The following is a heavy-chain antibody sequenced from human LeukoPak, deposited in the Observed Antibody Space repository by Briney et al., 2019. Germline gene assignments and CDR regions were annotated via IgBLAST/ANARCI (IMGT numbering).Heavy chain of an antibody. V-gene: IGHV4-39*07. J-gene: IGHJ6*03. D-gene: IGHD3-10*01. CDR3: AGSSTYGSGSYYTEYYYYYYMDV. CDR1: GGSISSTYYY. Sequence: SETLSLTCTVSGGSISSTYYYWGWIRQPPGKGLEWIGTINYSGSTYYNPSLKSRVTISVDTSKNQFSLKLSSVTAADTAVYYCAGSSTYGSGSYYTEYYYYYYMDVWGKGTTVTISS. CDR2: INYSGST.